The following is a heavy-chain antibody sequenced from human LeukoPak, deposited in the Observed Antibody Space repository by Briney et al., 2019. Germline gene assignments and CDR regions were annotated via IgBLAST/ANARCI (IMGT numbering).Heavy chain of an antibody. CDR3: AREFDDENSNYYYIPDY. J-gene: IGHJ4*02. D-gene: IGHD3-10*01. CDR1: GFDFSRNG. V-gene: IGHV3-30*02. Sequence: PGGSLRLSCETSGFDFSRNGMHWVSQAPGKGLEWVSFIRFDGTKTFYGDSVRGRFTISRDNSKNTLYLQLNSLRVDDTAVYYCAREFDDENSNYYYIPDYWGQGILVTVSS. CDR2: IRFDGTKT.